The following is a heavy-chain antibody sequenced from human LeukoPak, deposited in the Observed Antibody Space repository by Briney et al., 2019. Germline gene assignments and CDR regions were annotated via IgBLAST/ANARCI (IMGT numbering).Heavy chain of an antibody. CDR1: GGTFSSYA. CDR2: IIPILGIA. CDR3: ARDINSFREDYYYYGMDV. D-gene: IGHD2/OR15-2a*01. J-gene: IGHJ6*02. V-gene: IGHV1-69*04. Sequence: ASVKVSCKASGGTFSSYAISWVRQAPGQGLEWMGRIIPILGIANYAQKFQGRVTITADKSTSTAYMELSSLRSEDTAVSYCARDINSFREDYYYYGMDVWGQGTTVTVSS.